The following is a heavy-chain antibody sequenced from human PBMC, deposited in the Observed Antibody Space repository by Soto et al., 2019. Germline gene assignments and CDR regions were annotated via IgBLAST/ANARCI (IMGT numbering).Heavy chain of an antibody. J-gene: IGHJ5*02. V-gene: IGHV3-30*18. CDR1: GFTFSSYG. CDR2: ISYDGSNK. CDR3: AKDPGQWLVVYPHPYNWFDP. Sequence: PGGSLRLSCAASGFTFSSYGMRWVRQAPGKGLEWVAVISYDGSNKYYADSVKGRFTISRDNSKNTLYLQMNSLRAEDTAVYYCAKDPGQWLVVYPHPYNWFDPWGQGTLVTVSS. D-gene: IGHD6-19*01.